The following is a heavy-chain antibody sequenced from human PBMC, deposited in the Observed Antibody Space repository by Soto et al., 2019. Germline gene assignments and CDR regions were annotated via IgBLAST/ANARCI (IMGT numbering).Heavy chain of an antibody. J-gene: IGHJ3*02. V-gene: IGHV3-23*01. CDR1: GFTFSNSA. CDR3: GGDSSGYFYPDAFDI. Sequence: GGSLRLSCAASGFTFSNSAMSWVRQAPGKGLEWVSAISVSGGTTYYADSVKGRFTISRDNSENTLYLQMNSLRDEDTAVYYCGGDSSGYFYPDAFDIWGQGTMVTVSS. D-gene: IGHD3-22*01. CDR2: ISVSGGTT.